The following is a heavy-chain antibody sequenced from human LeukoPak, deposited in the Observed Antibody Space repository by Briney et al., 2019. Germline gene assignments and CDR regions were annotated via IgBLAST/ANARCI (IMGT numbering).Heavy chain of an antibody. Sequence: GGSLRLSCAASGFTFSSYSMNWVRQAPGKGLEWVSSISSSSSYIYYADSVKGRFTISRDNAKNSLCLRMNSLIAEDPAVYYCARDGEQLVRFDYCRQAALVTVRS. V-gene: IGHV3-21*01. CDR2: ISSSSSYI. CDR3: ARDGEQLVRFDY. CDR1: GFTFSSYS. D-gene: IGHD6-6*01. J-gene: IGHJ4*02.